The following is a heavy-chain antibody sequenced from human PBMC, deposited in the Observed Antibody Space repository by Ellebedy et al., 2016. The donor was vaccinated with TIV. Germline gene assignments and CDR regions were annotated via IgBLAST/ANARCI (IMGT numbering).Heavy chain of an antibody. CDR1: GFSFSTYG. J-gene: IGHJ4*02. D-gene: IGHD3-9*01. CDR2: IWYDGFNK. CDR3: AREQSPYYESLTVSFDY. Sequence: GESLKISCAASGFSFSTYGMHWVRQAPGQGLEWVAVIWYDGFNKYYADSVKGRFTISRDNSKSTLYLEMKSLRVEDTAVYYCAREQSPYYESLTVSFDYWGQGALVTVSS. V-gene: IGHV3-33*01.